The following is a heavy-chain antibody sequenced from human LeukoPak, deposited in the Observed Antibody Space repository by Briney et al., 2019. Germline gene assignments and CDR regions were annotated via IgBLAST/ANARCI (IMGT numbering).Heavy chain of an antibody. D-gene: IGHD3-9*01. CDR2: ISSSSYT. V-gene: IGHV3-21*05. J-gene: IGHJ6*02. Sequence: PGGSLRLSCAASGFTFSSYAMNWIRQAPGKGLEWVSYISSSSYTNYADSVKGRFTISRDNAKNSLYLQMNSLRAEDTAVYYCARDGYYDILTGYLGLGMDVWGQGTTVTVSS. CDR3: ARDGYYDILTGYLGLGMDV. CDR1: GFTFSSYA.